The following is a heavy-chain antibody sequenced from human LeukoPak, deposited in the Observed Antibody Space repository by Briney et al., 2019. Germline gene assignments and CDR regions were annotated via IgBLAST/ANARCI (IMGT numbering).Heavy chain of an antibody. D-gene: IGHD3-10*01. J-gene: IGHJ4*02. Sequence: GGSLRLSCAASGFTFNNYAMNWVRQAPGKGLEWVSGLRSSGDNAFYADSVKGRFTISRDNSKNTLYLQMNSLRAEDTAVYYCAKTLYGSGSLDYWGQGTLVTVSS. V-gene: IGHV3-23*01. CDR1: GFTFNNYA. CDR3: AKTLYGSGSLDY. CDR2: LRSSGDNA.